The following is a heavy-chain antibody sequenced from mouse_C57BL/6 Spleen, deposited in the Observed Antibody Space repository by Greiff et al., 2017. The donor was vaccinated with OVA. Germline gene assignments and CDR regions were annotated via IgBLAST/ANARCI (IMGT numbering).Heavy chain of an antibody. D-gene: IGHD3-2*02. CDR1: GYTFTSYW. J-gene: IGHJ4*01. CDR2: IDPSDSYT. CDR3: ARRIEGYSSVPYYAMDY. Sequence: VQLQQPGAELVKPGASVKLSCKASGYTFTSYWMQWVKQRPGQGLEWLGEIDPSDSYTNYNQKFKGKATLTVDTSSSTAYMQLSSLTSEDSAVYYCARRIEGYSSVPYYAMDYWGQGTSVTVSS. V-gene: IGHV1-50*01.